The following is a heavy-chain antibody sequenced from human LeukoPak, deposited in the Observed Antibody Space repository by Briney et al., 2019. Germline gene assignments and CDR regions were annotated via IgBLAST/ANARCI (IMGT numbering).Heavy chain of an antibody. CDR3: AATVRPSITMIVVAPDY. CDR2: IVVGSGNT. J-gene: IGHJ4*02. Sequence: ASVKVSCKASGFTFTSSAMQWVRQARGQRLEWIGWIVVGSGNTNYAQKFQERVTITRDMSTSTAYMELSSLRSKDTAVYYCAATVRPSITMIVVAPDYWGQGTLVTVSS. V-gene: IGHV1-58*02. CDR1: GFTFTSSA. D-gene: IGHD3-22*01.